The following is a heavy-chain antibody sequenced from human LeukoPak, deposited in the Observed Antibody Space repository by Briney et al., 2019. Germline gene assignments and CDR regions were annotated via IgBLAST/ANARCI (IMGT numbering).Heavy chain of an antibody. V-gene: IGHV4-38-2*02. D-gene: IGHD3-16*01. J-gene: IGHJ4*02. CDR1: GYSISSGHF. Sequence: SETLSLTCTVSGYSISSGHFWSWIRQPPGKGLEWIGSIYGSGTTYYDPPLRSRVSISADTSKNHFCLEISSVTAADTAVYYCARVGGGSPYWGQGTLVTVSS. CDR3: ARVGGGSPY. CDR2: IYGSGTT.